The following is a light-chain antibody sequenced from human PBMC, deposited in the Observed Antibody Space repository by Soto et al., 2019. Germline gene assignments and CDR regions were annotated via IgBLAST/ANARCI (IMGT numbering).Light chain of an antibody. CDR3: CSYAGSYTWV. J-gene: IGLJ3*02. CDR1: SSDVGGYNY. V-gene: IGLV2-11*01. Sequence: QSVLTQPRSVSGSPGQSVTISCTGTSSDVGGYNYVSWYQQHPGKAPKLMIYDVSKRPSGVPDRFSGSKSGNTASLTISGLQAEDEADYYCCSYAGSYTWVFGGGTK. CDR2: DVS.